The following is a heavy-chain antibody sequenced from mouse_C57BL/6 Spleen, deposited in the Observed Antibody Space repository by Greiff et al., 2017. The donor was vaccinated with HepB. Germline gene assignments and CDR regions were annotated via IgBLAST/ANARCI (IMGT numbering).Heavy chain of an antibody. V-gene: IGHV5-2*01. CDR1: EYEFPSHD. CDR2: INSDGGST. D-gene: IGHD3-2*01. Sequence: EVQGVESGGGLVQPGESLKLSCESNEYEFPSHDMSWVRKTPEKRLELVAAINSDGGSTYYPDTMERRFIITRDNPKKTLYLQMSSLRSEDPALYYGARQGEDTGGFAYWGQGTLVTVSA. J-gene: IGHJ3*01. CDR3: ARQGEDTGGFAY.